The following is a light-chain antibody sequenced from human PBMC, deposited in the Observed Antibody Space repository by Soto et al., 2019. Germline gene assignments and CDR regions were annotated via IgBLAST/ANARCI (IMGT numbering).Light chain of an antibody. Sequence: EVVLTQSPATLSLSPGEGATLSCRASQSIGNYLAWYQQKTGQAPRLLIYATSNKATGIPARFSGSGSGTDLTLTNSSLETEDFAVYSCQQRSSWPFRFGGATKVDI. CDR3: QQRSSWPFR. V-gene: IGKV3-11*01. CDR1: QSIGNY. CDR2: ATS. J-gene: IGKJ3*01.